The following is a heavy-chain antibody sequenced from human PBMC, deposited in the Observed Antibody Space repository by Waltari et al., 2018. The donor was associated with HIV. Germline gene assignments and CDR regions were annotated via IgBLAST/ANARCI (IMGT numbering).Heavy chain of an antibody. J-gene: IGHJ4*02. CDR2: ISGSVGST. Sequence: EVQLLESGGGLVQPGGSLRLSCAASGFTFSSYAMSWVRQGPGKWLEGVSFISGSVGSTYVADSVKGRFTISRDNSKNTLYLQMNSLRAEDTAVYYWAKDNRDPLGTLWYWGQGTLVTVSS. CDR3: AKDNRDPLGTLWY. V-gene: IGHV3-23*01. D-gene: IGHD2-21*01. CDR1: GFTFSSYA.